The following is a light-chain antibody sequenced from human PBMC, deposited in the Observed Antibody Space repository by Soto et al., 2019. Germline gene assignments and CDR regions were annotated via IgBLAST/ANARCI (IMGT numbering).Light chain of an antibody. V-gene: IGKV3-15*01. CDR3: QQYGRSPFT. CDR1: QSLTRN. J-gene: IGKJ1*01. CDR2: EAS. Sequence: EIVMTQSPATLSVSPGERAALSCRASQSLTRNLAWYQQKPGQAPRLLMYEASTRATGIPARFSGSGSGTEFTLTISSVQSEDFAVYYCQQYGRSPFTFGQGTKVEIK.